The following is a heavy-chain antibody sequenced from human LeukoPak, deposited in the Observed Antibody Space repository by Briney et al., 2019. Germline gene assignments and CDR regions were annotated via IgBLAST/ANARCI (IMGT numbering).Heavy chain of an antibody. V-gene: IGHV1-18*01. CDR3: ARSDCSGGSCYAVGWFDP. J-gene: IGHJ5*02. CDR1: GYTFTSYG. CDR2: ISAYNGNT. Sequence: KVSCKASGYTFTSYGISWVRQAPGQGLEWMGWISAYNGNTNYAQKIQGRVTMTTDTSTSTAYMELRSLRSDDTAVYYCARSDCSGGSCYAVGWFDPWGQGTLVTVSS. D-gene: IGHD2-15*01.